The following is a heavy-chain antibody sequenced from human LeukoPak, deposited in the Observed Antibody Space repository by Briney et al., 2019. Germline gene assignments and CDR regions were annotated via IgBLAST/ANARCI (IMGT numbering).Heavy chain of an antibody. J-gene: IGHJ5*02. CDR1: GYTFTGYY. CDR2: INPNSGGT. V-gene: IGHV1-2*02. D-gene: IGHD3-10*01. Sequence: ASVKVSRKASGYTFTGYYMHWVRQAPGQGLEWMGWINPNSGGTNYTQKFRGRVTMTRDTSITTAYTELSRLRSDATAVYYCARSNYYGSGSYKGFNWFDPWGQGTLVTVSS. CDR3: ARSNYYGSGSYKGFNWFDP.